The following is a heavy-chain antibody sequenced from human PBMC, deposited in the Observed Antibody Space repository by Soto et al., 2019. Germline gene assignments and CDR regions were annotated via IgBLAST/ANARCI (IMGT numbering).Heavy chain of an antibody. D-gene: IGHD2-15*01. V-gene: IGHV1-69*06. CDR3: ARVGCSGGTCYSGYNWFDP. J-gene: IGHJ5*02. Sequence: RASVKVSCKASGGTFSSYAISWVRQAPGQGLEWMGGIIPIFGTANYAQKFQGRVTITADKSTSTAYMELSSLRSEDTAVYYCARVGCSGGTCYSGYNWFDPWGQGTLVTVSS. CDR2: IIPIFGTA. CDR1: GGTFSSYA.